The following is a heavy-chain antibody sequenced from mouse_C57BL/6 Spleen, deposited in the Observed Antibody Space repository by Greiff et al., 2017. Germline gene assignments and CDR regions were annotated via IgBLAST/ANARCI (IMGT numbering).Heavy chain of an antibody. CDR3: AIRYYGSSYYFDY. Sequence: QVQLQQPGAELVKPGASVKMSCKASGYTFTSYWITWVKQRPGQGLEWIGDIYPGSGSTNFNEKFKSKATLTVDTSSSTAYMQLISLTSEDSAVYYCAIRYYGSSYYFDYWGQGTTLTVSS. D-gene: IGHD1-1*01. V-gene: IGHV1-55*01. J-gene: IGHJ2*01. CDR2: IYPGSGST. CDR1: GYTFTSYW.